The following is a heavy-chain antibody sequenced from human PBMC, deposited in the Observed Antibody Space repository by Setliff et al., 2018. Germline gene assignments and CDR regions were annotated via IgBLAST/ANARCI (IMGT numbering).Heavy chain of an antibody. CDR2: INQSGST. CDR1: GGSFNSYY. J-gene: IGHJ3*02. CDR3: ARGLSYYDSSGYLLAPYAFDI. Sequence: PSETLSLTCAVYGGSFNSYYWRWIRQPPGKGLEWIGEINQSGSTNYNPSLKSRVTMSVDTSKNQFSLKLSSVTAANTAVYYCARGLSYYDSSGYLLAPYAFDIWGQGTMVTVSS. V-gene: IGHV4-34*01. D-gene: IGHD3-22*01.